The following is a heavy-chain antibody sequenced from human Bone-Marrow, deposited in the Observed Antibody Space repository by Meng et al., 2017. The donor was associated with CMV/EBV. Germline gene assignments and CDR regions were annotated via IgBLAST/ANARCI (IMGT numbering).Heavy chain of an antibody. CDR1: GGSISSSSYY. Sequence: SETLSLTCTVSGGSISSSSYYWSWIRQPPGKGLEWIGEINHSGSTNYNPSLKSRVTISVDTSKNQFSLKLSSVTAADTAVYYCARGQYYYGSGSYYTFWGQGTLVTVSS. V-gene: IGHV4-39*07. CDR2: INHSGST. J-gene: IGHJ4*02. D-gene: IGHD3-10*01. CDR3: ARGQYYYGSGSYYTF.